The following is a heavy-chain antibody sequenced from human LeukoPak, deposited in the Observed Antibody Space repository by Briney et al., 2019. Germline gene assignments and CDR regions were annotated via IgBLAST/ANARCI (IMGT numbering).Heavy chain of an antibody. J-gene: IGHJ4*02. Sequence: GGSLRLSCAASGFTFSDYTMQWVRQALGKGLEWVALLPPDGSYQYYADSLKGRFTISRDNFKNALYLQMNSLRLEDTAVYYCARGLHDRSWYGAHWGQGTLLSVSS. V-gene: IGHV3-30*04. D-gene: IGHD6-13*01. CDR3: ARGLHDRSWYGAH. CDR2: LPPDGSYQ. CDR1: GFTFSDYT.